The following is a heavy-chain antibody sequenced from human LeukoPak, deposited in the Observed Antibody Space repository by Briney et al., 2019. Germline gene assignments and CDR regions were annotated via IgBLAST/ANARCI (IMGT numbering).Heavy chain of an antibody. Sequence: VSVKVSCKASGYTFTSYYMHWVRQAPGQGLEWMGWINPSSGGADYAQKFQGRVTMTRDTSISTAYMALSRLTFDDTAVYYCVRGPPEYCSGGSCYSGRNWFDPWGQGTLVTVSS. CDR3: VRGPPEYCSGGSCYSGRNWFDP. V-gene: IGHV1-2*02. J-gene: IGHJ5*02. CDR1: GYTFTSYY. D-gene: IGHD2-15*01. CDR2: INPSSGGA.